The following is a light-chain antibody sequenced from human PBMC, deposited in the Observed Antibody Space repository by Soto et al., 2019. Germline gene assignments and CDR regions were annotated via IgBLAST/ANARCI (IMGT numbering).Light chain of an antibody. CDR3: QQRXSWPLT. J-gene: IGKJ5*01. CDR2: DAS. V-gene: IGKV3-11*01. CDR1: QSVASY. Sequence: EVVLTQSPATLSLSPGERATLSCRASQSVASYLAWYQQKPGQAPRLLIYDASTRATGIPARFSGSGSGTDFTLTISSLEPEDLAVYYCQQRXSWPLTFGQGTRLEIK.